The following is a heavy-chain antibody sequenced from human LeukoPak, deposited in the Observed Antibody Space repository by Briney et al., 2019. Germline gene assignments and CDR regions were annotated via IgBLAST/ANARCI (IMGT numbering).Heavy chain of an antibody. CDR2: IIPIFGTA. CDR1: GGTFSSYA. J-gene: IGHJ5*02. Sequence: SVKVSCKASGGTFSSYAISWVRQAPGQGLEWMGRIIPIFGTANYAQKFQGRVTITTDESTSTAYMELSSLRSEDTAAYYCARDRYLRRIAVAGTWGQGTLVTVSS. D-gene: IGHD6-19*01. CDR3: ARDRYLRRIAVAGT. V-gene: IGHV1-69*05.